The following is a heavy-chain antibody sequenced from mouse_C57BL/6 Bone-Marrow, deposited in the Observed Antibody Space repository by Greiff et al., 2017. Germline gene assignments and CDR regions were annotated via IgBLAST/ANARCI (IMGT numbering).Heavy chain of an antibody. CDR2: INYDGSST. CDR3: AREGHRGYFDV. CDR1: GFTFSDYY. J-gene: IGHJ1*03. D-gene: IGHD2-14*01. Sequence: EVKVEESEGGLVQPGSSMKLSCTASGFTFSDYYMAWVRQVPEKGLEWVANINYDGSSTYYLDSLKSRFIISRDNAKNILYLQMSRLKSEDTATYYWAREGHRGYFDVWGTGTTVTVSS. V-gene: IGHV5-16*01.